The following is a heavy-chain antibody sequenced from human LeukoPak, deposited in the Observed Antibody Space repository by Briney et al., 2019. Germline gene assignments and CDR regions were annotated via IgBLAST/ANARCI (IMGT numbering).Heavy chain of an antibody. Sequence: PGGSLRLSCAASGFTFNSYWMTWVRQAPGRGLEWVANINPDGSEKYYVDSVEGRFTISRDNARKSLYLQMNSLRADDTAVYYCARDLQSSGWASLFDQWGQGTLVTVSS. CDR2: INPDGSEK. V-gene: IGHV3-7*01. J-gene: IGHJ4*02. CDR1: GFTFNSYW. CDR3: ARDLQSSGWASLFDQ. D-gene: IGHD6-25*01.